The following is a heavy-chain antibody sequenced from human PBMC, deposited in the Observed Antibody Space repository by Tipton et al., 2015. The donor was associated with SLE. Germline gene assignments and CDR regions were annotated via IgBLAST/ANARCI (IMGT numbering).Heavy chain of an antibody. CDR1: GGSIISSSHY. V-gene: IGHV4-39*01. D-gene: IGHD1-26*01. J-gene: IGHJ2*01. CDR3: ARRGVGATYWYFDL. CDR2: IYYSGSP. Sequence: LRLSCTVSGGSIISSSHYWGWIRQPPGKGLEYIGSIYYSGSPYYNPSLKSLITISLDTSKNQFSLKRSSVTAADTAVYYCARRGVGATYWYFDLWGRGTLVTVSS.